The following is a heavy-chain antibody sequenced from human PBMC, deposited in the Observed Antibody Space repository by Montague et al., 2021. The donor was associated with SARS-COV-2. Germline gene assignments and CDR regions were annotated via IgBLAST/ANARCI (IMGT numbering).Heavy chain of an antibody. Sequence: SLRLSCAASGFTFSSYAMHWARQAPGKGLEWVAVISYDGGNKYYADSVKGRFTISRDNSKNTLYLQINSLRPEDTAVYYCARDASPLPVTGIDYWGQGTLVTVSS. D-gene: IGHD6-19*01. CDR3: ARDASPLPVTGIDY. CDR1: GFTFSSYA. J-gene: IGHJ4*02. V-gene: IGHV3-30*04. CDR2: ISYDGGNK.